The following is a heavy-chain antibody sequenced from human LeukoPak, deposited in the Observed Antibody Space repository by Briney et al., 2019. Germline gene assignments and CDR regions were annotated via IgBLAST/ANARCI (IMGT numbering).Heavy chain of an antibody. CDR3: ATDRVYRSSGRSWGFFDY. CDR2: FDSENNKM. Sequence: ASVKVSCKISEYSLSDLSIHWVREAPGEGLEGMGGFDSENNKMVYSQKFQGRVTMTEDTSADTAYMELTSLRPEDTAVYFCATDRVYRSSGRSWGFFDYWGQGTLVIVSS. D-gene: IGHD6-19*01. J-gene: IGHJ4*02. V-gene: IGHV1-24*01. CDR1: EYSLSDLS.